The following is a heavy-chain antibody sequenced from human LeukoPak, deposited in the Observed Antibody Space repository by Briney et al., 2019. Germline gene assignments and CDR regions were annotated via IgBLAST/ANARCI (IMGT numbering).Heavy chain of an antibody. J-gene: IGHJ4*02. CDR1: GGSISSSSYY. CDR3: ARSFGYNWNYYFDY. D-gene: IGHD1-7*01. V-gene: IGHV4-39*07. CDR2: IYYSGST. Sequence: SESLSLTCTVSGGSISSSSYYWGWIRQPPGKGLEWIGSIYYSGSTYYNPSLKSRVTISVDTSKNQFSLKLSSVTAADTAVYYCARSFGYNWNYYFDYWGQGTLVTVSS.